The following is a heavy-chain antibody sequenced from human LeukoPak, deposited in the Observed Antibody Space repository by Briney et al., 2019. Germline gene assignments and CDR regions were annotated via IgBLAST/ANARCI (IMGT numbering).Heavy chain of an antibody. J-gene: IGHJ5*02. Sequence: SETLSLTCAVYGGSFSGYYWSWIRQPPGKGLEWIGEINHSGSTNYNPSLKSRVTISVDTSKNQFSLKLSSVTAADTAVYYCARRFGYYGSVNWFDPWGQGTLATVSS. CDR1: GGSFSGYY. D-gene: IGHD3-10*01. CDR3: ARRFGYYGSVNWFDP. CDR2: INHSGST. V-gene: IGHV4-34*01.